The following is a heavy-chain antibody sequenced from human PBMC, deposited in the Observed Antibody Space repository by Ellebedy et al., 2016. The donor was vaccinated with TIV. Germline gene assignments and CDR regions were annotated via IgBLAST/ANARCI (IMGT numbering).Heavy chain of an antibody. CDR3: AGDLDV. Sequence: GESLKISCAASRVTFRSYWMHWVRQAPGEGLLWVARINNDGSSTNYADSVKGRFTISRDNAESILYLQMNSLRVEDTAMYYCAGDLDVWGQGILVTVSS. J-gene: IGHJ4*02. CDR2: INNDGSST. V-gene: IGHV3-74*01. D-gene: IGHD3-3*01. CDR1: RVTFRSYW.